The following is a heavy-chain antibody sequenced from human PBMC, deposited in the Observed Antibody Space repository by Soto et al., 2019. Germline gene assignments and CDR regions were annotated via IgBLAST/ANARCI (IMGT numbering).Heavy chain of an antibody. Sequence: GGSLRLSCAASGFTFSSHGMHWVRQAPGKGLEWVAVISYDGSNKYYADSVKGRFTISRDNSKNTLYLQMNSLRAEDTAVYYCAKDQGYSYGYWFDPWGQGTLVTVSS. V-gene: IGHV3-30*18. CDR2: ISYDGSNK. J-gene: IGHJ5*02. CDR1: GFTFSSHG. D-gene: IGHD5-18*01. CDR3: AKDQGYSYGYWFDP.